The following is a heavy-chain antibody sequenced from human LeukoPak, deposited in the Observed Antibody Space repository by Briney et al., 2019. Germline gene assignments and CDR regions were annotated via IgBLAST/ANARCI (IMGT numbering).Heavy chain of an antibody. Sequence: KTSESLSLTCAVYGGSFSGYYWSWIRQPPGKGLEWIWEINHSGSTNYNPPLKSRVTISVDTSKNQFSLKLSSVTAADTAVYYCATTGYSSGWYLGYWGQGTLVTVSS. J-gene: IGHJ4*02. CDR2: INHSGST. D-gene: IGHD6-19*01. CDR3: ATTGYSSGWYLGY. CDR1: GGSFSGYY. V-gene: IGHV4-34*01.